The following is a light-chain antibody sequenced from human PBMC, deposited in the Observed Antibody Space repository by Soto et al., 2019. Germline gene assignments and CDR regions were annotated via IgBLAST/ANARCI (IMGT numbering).Light chain of an antibody. V-gene: IGKV1-12*01. CDR2: GAS. Sequence: DIQMTQSPSSVSASVGDRVTITCRASQCLGVWLGWYQQKAGKAPQLLIFGASGLQTGVPSRFSGSGSGTDFTLTISSLQPEDFATYYCQQAYSFPLTFGGGTKVDTK. J-gene: IGKJ4*02. CDR3: QQAYSFPLT. CDR1: QCLGVW.